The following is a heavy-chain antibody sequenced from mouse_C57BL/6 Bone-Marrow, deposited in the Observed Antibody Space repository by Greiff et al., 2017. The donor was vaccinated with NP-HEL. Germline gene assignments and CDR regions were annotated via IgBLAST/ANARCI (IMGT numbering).Heavy chain of an antibody. D-gene: IGHD2-5*01. Sequence: EVQLQQSGPELVKPGASVKISCKASGYTFTDYYMNWVKQSHGKSLEWIGDINPNNGGTSYNQKFKGKATLTVDKSSSTAYMELRSLTSEDSAVYYCERYSNYPWFAYWGQGTLVTVSA. CDR3: ERYSNYPWFAY. J-gene: IGHJ3*01. V-gene: IGHV1-26*01. CDR2: INPNNGGT. CDR1: GYTFTDYY.